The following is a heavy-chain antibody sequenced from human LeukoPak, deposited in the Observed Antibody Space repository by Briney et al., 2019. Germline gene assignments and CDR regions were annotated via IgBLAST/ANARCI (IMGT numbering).Heavy chain of an antibody. J-gene: IGHJ4*02. CDR1: GGSFSGYY. CDR2: INHSGST. V-gene: IGHV4-34*01. Sequence: SETLSLTCAVYGGSFSGYYWSWIRQTPGKGLEWIGEINHSGSTNYNPSLKSRVTISVDTSKNQFSLKLSSVTAADTAVYYCARYDSSTSFDYWGQGTLVTVSS. D-gene: IGHD2-2*01. CDR3: ARYDSSTSFDY.